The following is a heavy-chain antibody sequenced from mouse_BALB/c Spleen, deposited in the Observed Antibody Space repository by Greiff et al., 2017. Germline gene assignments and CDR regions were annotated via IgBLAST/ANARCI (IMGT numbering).Heavy chain of an antibody. CDR1: GYSITSDYA. D-gene: IGHD2-1*01. Sequence: DVQLQESGPGLVKPSQSLSLTCTVTGYSITSDYAWNWIRQFPGNKLEWMGYISYSGSTSYNPSLKSRISITRDTSKNQFFLQLNSVTTEDTATYYCARYGNPYYFDYWGQGTTLKV. V-gene: IGHV3-2*02. CDR3: ARYGNPYYFDY. CDR2: ISYSGST. J-gene: IGHJ2*01.